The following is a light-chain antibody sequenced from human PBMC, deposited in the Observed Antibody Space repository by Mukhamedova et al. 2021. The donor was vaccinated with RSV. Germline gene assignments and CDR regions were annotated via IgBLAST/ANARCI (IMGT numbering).Light chain of an antibody. J-gene: IGKJ2*01. CDR2: AAS. CDR1: ESINNY. Sequence: ITCRASESINNYLNWYHQTPGKAPKLLLYAASSLQSGDPSRFSGSGSGTDFTLTIASLQPEDFGTFYCQQTYITPHTFGQGTKL. V-gene: IGKV1-39*01. CDR3: QQTYITPHT.